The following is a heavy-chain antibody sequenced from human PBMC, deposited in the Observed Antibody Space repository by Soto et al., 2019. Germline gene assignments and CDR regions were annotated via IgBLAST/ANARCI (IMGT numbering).Heavy chain of an antibody. V-gene: IGHV1-18*01. CDR2: ISGYNGHT. CDR1: GYTFTTYG. D-gene: IGHD3-16*01. CDR3: AREGEMPYYYYGLDV. J-gene: IGHJ6*02. Sequence: ASVKVSCKASGYTFTTYGISWVRQDKGQGLEWMGWISGYNGHTKYAQKFQGRVTMTTDTSTSTVYMDLRSLRSDDTAVYYCAREGEMPYYYYGLDVWGQGTTVTVSS.